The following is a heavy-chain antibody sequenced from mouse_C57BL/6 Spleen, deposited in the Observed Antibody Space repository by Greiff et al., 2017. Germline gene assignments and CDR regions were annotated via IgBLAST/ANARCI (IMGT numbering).Heavy chain of an antibody. Sequence: QVQLQQSGAELMKPGASVKLSCKATGYTFTGYWIEWVKQRPGHGLEWIGEILPGSGSTNYNEKFKGKATFTADTSSNTAYMQLSSLTTEDSAIYYCGLYYYGSSYDWFAYWGQGTLVTVSA. J-gene: IGHJ3*01. CDR1: GYTFTGYW. V-gene: IGHV1-9*01. CDR2: ILPGSGST. D-gene: IGHD1-1*01. CDR3: GLYYYGSSYDWFAY.